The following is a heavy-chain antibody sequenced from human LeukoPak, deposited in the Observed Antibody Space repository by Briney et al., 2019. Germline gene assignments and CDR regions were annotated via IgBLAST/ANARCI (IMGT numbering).Heavy chain of an antibody. V-gene: IGHV1-69*05. CDR2: IIPIFGTA. CDR1: GGTFSSYA. D-gene: IGHD6-13*01. CDR3: AVLQRRAAADNY. J-gene: IGHJ4*02. Sequence: SVKVSCKASGGTFSSYAISWVRQAPGQGLEWMGGIIPIFGTANYAQKFQGRVTITTDESTSTAYMELSSLRSEDTAVYYYAVLQRRAAADNYWGQGTLVTVSS.